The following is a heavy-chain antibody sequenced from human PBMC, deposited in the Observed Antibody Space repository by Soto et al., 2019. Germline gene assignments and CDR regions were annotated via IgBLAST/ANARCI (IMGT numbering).Heavy chain of an antibody. J-gene: IGHJ4*02. CDR3: ARASRYTSSWFYFNY. D-gene: IGHD6-13*01. V-gene: IGHV4-30-4*01. CDR2: IYYSGST. Sequence: KPSETLSLTCTVSSGSISSGDYYWSWIRQPPGKGLEWIGYIYYSGSTDYNSALKSRVTISVDTSKNQFSLKLSSVTAADTAVYYCARASRYTSSWFYFNYWGQGTLVTVSS. CDR1: SGSISSGDYY.